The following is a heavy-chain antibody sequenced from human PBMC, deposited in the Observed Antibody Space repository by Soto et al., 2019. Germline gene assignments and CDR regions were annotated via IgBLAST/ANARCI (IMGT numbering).Heavy chain of an antibody. CDR1: GYTLTELS. D-gene: IGHD3-16*01. Sequence: ASVKVSCKVSGYTLTELSMHWVRQAPGKGLEWMGGFDPEDGETIYAQKFQGRVTMTEDTSTDTAYMELRSLRSEDTAGYYCASGGGDAFDIWGQGTMVTVSS. V-gene: IGHV1-24*01. CDR2: FDPEDGET. J-gene: IGHJ3*02. CDR3: ASGGGDAFDI.